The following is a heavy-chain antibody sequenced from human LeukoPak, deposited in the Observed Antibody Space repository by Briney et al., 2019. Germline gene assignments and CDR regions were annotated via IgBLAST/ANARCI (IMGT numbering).Heavy chain of an antibody. V-gene: IGHV3-15*01. Sequence: GGSLRLSCAASGFTFNNAWMTWLRQAPGKGLEWVGRIKSRTDGGTTDYAAPLKGRFTISRDGSKGTLFLQMNSLKTEDTAVYYCTKEGALLDWGQGALVTVSS. D-gene: IGHD2-15*01. CDR2: IKSRTDGGTT. CDR3: TKEGALLD. CDR1: GFTFNNAW. J-gene: IGHJ4*02.